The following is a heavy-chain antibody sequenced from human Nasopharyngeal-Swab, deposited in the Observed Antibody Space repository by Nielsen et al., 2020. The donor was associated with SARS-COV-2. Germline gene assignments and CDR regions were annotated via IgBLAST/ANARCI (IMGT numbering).Heavy chain of an antibody. CDR3: ARGTRGYSLYWYFDL. D-gene: IGHD3-22*01. J-gene: IGHJ2*01. CDR1: GGSFSGYY. Sequence: SETLSLTFAVYGGSFSGYYWSWIRQPPGKGLEWIGEINHSGSTNYNPSLKSRVTISVDTSKNQFSLKLSSVTAADTAVYYCARGTRGYSLYWYFDLWGRGTLVTVSS. CDR2: INHSGST. V-gene: IGHV4-34*01.